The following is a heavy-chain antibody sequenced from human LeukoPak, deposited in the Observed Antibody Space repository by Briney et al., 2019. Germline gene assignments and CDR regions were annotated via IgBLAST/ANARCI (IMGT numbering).Heavy chain of an antibody. J-gene: IGHJ3*02. V-gene: IGHV3-23*01. CDR1: RFSFSSYA. CDR2: ISGSGGST. CDR3: TKLGYRGGDFHLGAFDI. D-gene: IGHD2-21*02. Sequence: AGGSLRLSCAAYRFSFSSYAMSWVRQAPGKGLEWVSAISGSGGSTYYADSVKGRFTISRDNSKKTLYLQMNSLRAEVTAVYYCTKLGYRGGDFHLGAFDIWGQGTMVTVSS.